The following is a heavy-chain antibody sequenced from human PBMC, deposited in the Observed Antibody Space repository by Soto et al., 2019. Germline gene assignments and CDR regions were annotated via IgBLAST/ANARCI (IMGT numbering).Heavy chain of an antibody. J-gene: IGHJ4*02. CDR3: ARGYCSRTSCHLDY. D-gene: IGHD2-2*01. V-gene: IGHV1-2*04. CDR2: INPNSGGT. Sequence: ASVKVSCKASGYTFTGQDIHWVLQAPGQGLEWMGWINPNSGGTNYAQKFQGWVTMTRDTSISTAYMELSRLRSDDTAVYYCARGYCSRTSCHLDYWGQGTLVTVSS. CDR1: GYTFTGQD.